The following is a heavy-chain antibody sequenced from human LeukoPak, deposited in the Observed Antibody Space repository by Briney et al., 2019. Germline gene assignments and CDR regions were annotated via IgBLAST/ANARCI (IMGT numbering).Heavy chain of an antibody. CDR1: GFTFSSYG. CDR2: IWYDGSNK. J-gene: IGHJ4*02. CDR3: ARDQQQWLTGDFDY. Sequence: PGGSPRLSCAASGFTFSSYGMHWVRQAPCKGLEWVAVIWYDGSNKYYADSVKGRFTISRDNSKNTLYLQMNSLRAEDTAVYYCARDQQQWLTGDFDYWGQGTLVTVSS. D-gene: IGHD6-19*01. V-gene: IGHV3-33*01.